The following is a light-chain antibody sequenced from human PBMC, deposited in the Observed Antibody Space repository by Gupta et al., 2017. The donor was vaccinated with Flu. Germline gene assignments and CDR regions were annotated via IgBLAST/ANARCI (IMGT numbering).Light chain of an antibody. CDR1: PGLVHPNGNNH. CDR3: MQTVQSPKT. CDR2: WGS. V-gene: IGKV2-28*01. J-gene: IGKJ1*01. Sequence: IACRSSPGLVHPNGNNHLAWFLQKPGQSPQLLMYWGSTRANGVPYRFSGSGSGTDFTLKISRVEAEDVGVYYCMQTVQSPKTFGQGTKVEIK.